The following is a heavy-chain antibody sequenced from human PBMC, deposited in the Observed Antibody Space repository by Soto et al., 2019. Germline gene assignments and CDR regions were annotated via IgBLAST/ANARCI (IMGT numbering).Heavy chain of an antibody. Sequence: QVQLVESGGGVVQPGRSLRLSCAASGFTFSSYGMHWVRQAPGKGLEWVAVISYDGSNKYYADSVKGRFTISRDNSKNPLYLQMNSLRAEDTAVYYGAKDAGATTEGYFQHWGQGTLVTVSS. V-gene: IGHV3-30*18. J-gene: IGHJ1*01. CDR1: GFTFSSYG. CDR2: ISYDGSNK. D-gene: IGHD1-26*01. CDR3: AKDAGATTEGYFQH.